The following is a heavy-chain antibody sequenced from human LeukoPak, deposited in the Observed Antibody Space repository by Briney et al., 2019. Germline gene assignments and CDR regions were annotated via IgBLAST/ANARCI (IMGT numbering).Heavy chain of an antibody. CDR2: ISSRSSNK. CDR1: GFTFSNYY. J-gene: IGHJ3*02. Sequence: PGGSLRLSCAASGFTFSNYYMSWIRQAPGKGLVWVSYISSRSSNKEYADSVKGRFTISRDNSKNSLYLQMDSLRAEDSAIYYCAREGWDLNALDIWGQGTMVTVSP. D-gene: IGHD1-26*01. CDR3: AREGWDLNALDI. V-gene: IGHV3-11*04.